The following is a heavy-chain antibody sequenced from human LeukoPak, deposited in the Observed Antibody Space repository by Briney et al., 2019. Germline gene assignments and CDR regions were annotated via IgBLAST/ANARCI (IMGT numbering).Heavy chain of an antibody. CDR3: ARAQNAGLWFGELLYSLDY. V-gene: IGHV3-23*01. D-gene: IGHD3-10*01. CDR2: ISGGGYST. Sequence: GGSLRLSCAASGFTVSSFGMSWVRQAPGKGLEWVSAISGGGYSTYYADSVKGRFTISRDNSKSTLYLQMNSLRAEDTAVYYCARAQNAGLWFGELLYSLDYWGQGTLVTVSS. J-gene: IGHJ4*02. CDR1: GFTVSSFG.